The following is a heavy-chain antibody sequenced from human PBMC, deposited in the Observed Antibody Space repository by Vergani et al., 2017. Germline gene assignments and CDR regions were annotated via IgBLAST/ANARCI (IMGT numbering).Heavy chain of an antibody. J-gene: IGHJ4*02. V-gene: IGHV4-61*02. D-gene: IGHD2-2*01. CDR2: IYTSGAT. Sequence: QVQLQESGPGLVKPSQTLSLTCTVSGGSFSTGGQSWTWLRQSAGKGLEWIGRIYTSGATNYNPSLKSRVTMSVDTSKNQFSRKLSSVTAADTAVYYCARGLRSSTSQRYFDYWGQGTLVTVSS. CDR1: GGSFSTGGQS. CDR3: ARGLRSSTSQRYFDY.